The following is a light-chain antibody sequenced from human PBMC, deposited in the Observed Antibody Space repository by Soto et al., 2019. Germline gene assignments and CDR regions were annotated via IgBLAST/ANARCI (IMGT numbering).Light chain of an antibody. CDR3: HQRQSWPRT. J-gene: IGKJ1*01. CDR1: QYINTR. Sequence: EIVLTQSPATLSSFPGDRVTLSCRASQYINTRLAWYQHRPGQAPRLLIYQTSLRAAGIPARFSASGSGTDFTLTITDVQPQDFALCHCHQRQSWPRTFDQGT. CDR2: QTS. V-gene: IGKV3-11*01.